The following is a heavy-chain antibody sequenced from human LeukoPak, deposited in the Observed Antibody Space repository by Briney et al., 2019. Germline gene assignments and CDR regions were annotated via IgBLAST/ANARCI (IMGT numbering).Heavy chain of an antibody. J-gene: IGHJ6*03. CDR3: ARANDYGDPLPRYMDV. CDR1: GFTVSSNY. D-gene: IGHD4-17*01. Sequence: GGSLRLSCAASGFTVSSNYMSWVRQAPGKGLEWVSVIYSGGSTYYADSVKGRFTISRDNSKNTLYLQMNSLRAEDTAVYYCARANDYGDPLPRYMDVWGKGTTVTVSS. CDR2: IYSGGST. V-gene: IGHV3-66*01.